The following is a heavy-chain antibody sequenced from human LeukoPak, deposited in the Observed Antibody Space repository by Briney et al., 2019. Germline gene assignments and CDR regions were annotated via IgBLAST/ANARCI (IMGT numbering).Heavy chain of an antibody. V-gene: IGHV1-24*01. CDR2: FDPEDGET. CDR1: GYTLTKLC. J-gene: IGHJ2*01. CDR3: ATGMVTTSGYAHWYFDL. Sequence: ASVKVSCKVSGYTLTKLCMHWVRQAPGKGLEWMGGFDPEDGETIYAQKFQGRVTMTEDTSTDTAYMELSSLRSEDTAVYYCATGMVTTSGYAHWYFDLWGRGTLVTVSS. D-gene: IGHD4-17*01.